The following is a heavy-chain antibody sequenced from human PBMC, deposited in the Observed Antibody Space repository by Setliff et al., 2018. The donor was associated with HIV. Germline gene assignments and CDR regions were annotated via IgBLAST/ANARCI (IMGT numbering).Heavy chain of an antibody. D-gene: IGHD3-3*01. V-gene: IGHV3-7*04. CDR1: GFTFNSYI. Sequence: LRLSCAGSGFTFNSYIMTWVRQTPGRGLEFVANINQRGTEINYMDSVKGRFTISRDNAKNSLYLQMNTLGAEDTAVYYCAKDVYGGAFEWWGQGTVVTVSS. CDR2: INQRGTEI. J-gene: IGHJ3*01. CDR3: AKDVYGGAFEW.